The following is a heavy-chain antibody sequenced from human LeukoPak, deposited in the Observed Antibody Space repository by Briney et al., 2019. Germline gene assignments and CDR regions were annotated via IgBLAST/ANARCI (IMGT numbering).Heavy chain of an antibody. V-gene: IGHV4-34*01. Sequence: PSETLPLTCAVSGVSFNDYYWSWVRQTPGKGLEWIGEINHSGYTNDSPSLKSRVTLSIDTSRKQFSLNLRSVTVADTGIYYCTRMTTGHDYWGKGTLVTVSS. CDR1: GVSFNDYY. J-gene: IGHJ4*02. D-gene: IGHD4-17*01. CDR2: INHSGYT. CDR3: TRMTTGHDY.